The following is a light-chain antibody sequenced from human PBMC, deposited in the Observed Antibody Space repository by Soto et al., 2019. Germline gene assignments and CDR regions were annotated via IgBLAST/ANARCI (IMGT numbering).Light chain of an antibody. V-gene: IGKV1-39*01. J-gene: IGKJ1*01. Sequence: DIQITQSPSSLSASVVDRVTITCRASQSISSYLNWYQQKPGKAPKVLIYAASSLQSGVPSRFSGIGSGTDFTLTISSLQPEDFATYYCQQSYSIPWTFGQGTKVDIK. CDR2: AAS. CDR3: QQSYSIPWT. CDR1: QSISSY.